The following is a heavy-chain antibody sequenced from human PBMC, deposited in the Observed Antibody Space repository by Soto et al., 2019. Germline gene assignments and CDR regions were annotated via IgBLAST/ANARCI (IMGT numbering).Heavy chain of an antibody. Sequence: QLQLQESGPGLVKPSETLSLTCTVSGGSISSSSYYWGWIRQPPGKGLEWIGSIYYSGSTYYNPSLKSRVSMSVDTSTNHCSLTLRSVHVPATAVYYCARRCSGYDCWGGWDFDDWGQGTLVTVSS. CDR1: GGSISSSSYY. CDR3: ARRCSGYDCWGGWDFDD. CDR2: IYYSGST. V-gene: IGHV4-39*02. J-gene: IGHJ4*02. D-gene: IGHD5-12*01.